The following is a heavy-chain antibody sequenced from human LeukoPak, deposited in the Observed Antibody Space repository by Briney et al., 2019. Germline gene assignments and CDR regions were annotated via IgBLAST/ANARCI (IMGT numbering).Heavy chain of an antibody. CDR3: ASSRFDWLPYFEY. CDR2: IPYDGNNK. J-gene: IGHJ4*02. CDR1: RLTLSSYA. V-gene: IGHV3-30*09. D-gene: IGHD3-9*01. Sequence: PGGSLRLSCAASRLTLSSYAMHWVRQPPGKGLEWVAVIPYDGNNKYYADSVRGRFAISRDNSKNTPYLQMNSLRPEDTAVYYCASSRFDWLPYFEYWGQGTLVTVSS.